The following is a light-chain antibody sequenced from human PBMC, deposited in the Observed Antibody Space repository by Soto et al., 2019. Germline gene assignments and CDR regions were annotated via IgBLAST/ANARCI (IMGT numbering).Light chain of an antibody. Sequence: QSALTQPPSASGSPGQSVTISCTGTSSDIGGFNFVSWYQQHPGKATKLMIYEVSKRPSGVPDRFSGSKSANTASLTVSGLQTEDEADYYCASYAGSDNVIFGGGTKLTVL. CDR2: EVS. V-gene: IGLV2-8*01. CDR3: ASYAGSDNVI. CDR1: SSDIGGFNF. J-gene: IGLJ2*01.